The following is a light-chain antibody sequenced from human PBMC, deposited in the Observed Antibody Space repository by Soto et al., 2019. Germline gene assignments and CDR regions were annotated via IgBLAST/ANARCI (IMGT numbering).Light chain of an antibody. Sequence: EIVLTQFPATLSVSPGERAALSCRASQSIRTNLAWYQHKPGQPPRLLVYHASTRATGIPASFSGSGAGTEHSQPISSLHSEDLAIYYCQPYNRWTPEYTSGQGAKLEIK. J-gene: IGKJ2*01. CDR1: QSIRTN. V-gene: IGKV3-15*01. CDR3: QPYNRWTPEYT. CDR2: HAS.